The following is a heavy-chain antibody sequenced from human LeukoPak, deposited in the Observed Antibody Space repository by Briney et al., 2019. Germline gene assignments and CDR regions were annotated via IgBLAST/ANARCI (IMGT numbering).Heavy chain of an antibody. Sequence: GESRKISCKGSGYSFTSYWIGWVRQMPGKGLEWMGIIYPGDSDTRYSPSFQGQVTISADKSISTAYLQWSSLKASDTAMYYCARHSFTVGIKYVRKLWFDYWGQGTLVTVSS. CDR3: ARHSFTVGIKYVRKLWFDY. CDR1: GYSFTSYW. V-gene: IGHV5-51*01. D-gene: IGHD4-17*01. CDR2: IYPGDSDT. J-gene: IGHJ4*02.